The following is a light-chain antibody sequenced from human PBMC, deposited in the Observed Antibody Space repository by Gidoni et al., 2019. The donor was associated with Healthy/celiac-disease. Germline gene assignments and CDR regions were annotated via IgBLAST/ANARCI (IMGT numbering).Light chain of an antibody. CDR3: QQSYSTPQCS. CDR1: QSMSRY. CDR2: ASS. V-gene: IGKV1-39*01. Sequence: DTHTTQSQSSLYSSVGDRVTITCRARQSMSRYLNWYQQKPGKAPKLLIYASSSLQSGVPSMFSGSGSGTDFTLTISSLQPEDFATYYCQQSYSTPQCSFGQGTKLEIK. J-gene: IGKJ2*04.